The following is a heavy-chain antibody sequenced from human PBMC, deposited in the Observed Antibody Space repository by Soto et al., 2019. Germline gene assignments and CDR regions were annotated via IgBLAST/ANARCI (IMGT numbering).Heavy chain of an antibody. J-gene: IGHJ6*03. V-gene: IGHV4-39*01. CDR2: IYYSGST. D-gene: IGHD2-8*01. CDR1: GGSISSSSYY. CDR3: ARHIVLMVYASYYMDV. Sequence: SETLSLTCTVSGGSISSSSYYWGWIRQPPGKGLEWIGSIYYSGSTYYNPSLKSRVTISVDTSKNQFSLKLSSVTAADTAAYYCARHIVLMVYASYYMDVWGKGTTVTVSS.